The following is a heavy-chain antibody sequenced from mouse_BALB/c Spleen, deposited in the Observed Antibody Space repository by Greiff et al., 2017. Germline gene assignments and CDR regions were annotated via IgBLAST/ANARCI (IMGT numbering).Heavy chain of an antibody. CDR2: ISSGGSYT. D-gene: IGHD1-1*01. J-gene: IGHJ4*01. Sequence: EVHLVESGGGLVKPGGSLKLSCAASGFTFSSYTMSWVRQTPEKRLEWVATISSGGSYTYYPDSVKGRFTISRDNAKNTLYLQMSSLKSEDTAMYYCTRDGGYDGLYYAMDYWGQGTSVTVSS. CDR3: TRDGGYDGLYYAMDY. CDR1: GFTFSSYT. V-gene: IGHV5-6-4*01.